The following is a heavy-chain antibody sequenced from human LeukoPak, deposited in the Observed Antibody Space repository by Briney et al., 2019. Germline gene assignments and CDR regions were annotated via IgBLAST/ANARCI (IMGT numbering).Heavy chain of an antibody. D-gene: IGHD3-10*01. J-gene: IGHJ5*02. Sequence: PSETLSLTCTVSGGSISSDYWAWIRQPPGNGLEWIGHIYYTGSTYYNPSLKSRVTISVDTSKKKFSLKLSSVTAADTAVYYCASHGSGSPWNWFDPWGQGTLVTVSS. V-gene: IGHV4-59*08. CDR3: ASHGSGSPWNWFDP. CDR1: GGSISSDY. CDR2: IYYTGST.